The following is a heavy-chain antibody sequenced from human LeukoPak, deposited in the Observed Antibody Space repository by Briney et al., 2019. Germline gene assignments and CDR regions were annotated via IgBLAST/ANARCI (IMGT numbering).Heavy chain of an antibody. CDR1: GFTFSHFW. CDR3: ARAGGGSGVVVPAARPFDY. J-gene: IGHJ4*02. Sequence: GGSLRLSCAASGFTFSHFWMSWVCQAPGKGLEWVAVIWYDGSNKYYADSVKGRFTISRDNSKNTLYLQMNSLRAEDTAVYYCARAGGGSGVVVPAARPFDYWGQGTLVTVSS. D-gene: IGHD2-2*02. V-gene: IGHV3-33*08. CDR2: IWYDGSNK.